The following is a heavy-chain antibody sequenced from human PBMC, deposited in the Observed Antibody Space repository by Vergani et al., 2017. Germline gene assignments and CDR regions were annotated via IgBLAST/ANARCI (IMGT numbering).Heavy chain of an antibody. V-gene: IGHV3-21*01. CDR1: GFTFSSYS. J-gene: IGHJ4*02. CDR3: ARRVDVGYSSS. Sequence: EVQLVESGGGLVKPGGSLRLSCAASGFTFSSYSMNWVRQAPGKGLEWVSSMSSSSSYIYYADSVKGRFTISRDNAKNSLYLPMNSLRAEDTAVYYCARRVDVGYSSSWGQGTLVTVSS. CDR2: MSSSSSYI. D-gene: IGHD6-13*01.